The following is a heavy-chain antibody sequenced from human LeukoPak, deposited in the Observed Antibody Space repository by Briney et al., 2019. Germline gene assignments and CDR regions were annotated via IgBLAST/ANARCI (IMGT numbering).Heavy chain of an antibody. D-gene: IGHD1-26*01. CDR1: GFTFSSYA. V-gene: IGHV3-30-3*01. J-gene: IGHJ4*02. CDR2: ISYDGSNK. Sequence: GGSLRLSCAASGFTFSSYAMHWVRQAPGKGLEWVAVISYDGSNKYYADSVKGRFTISRDNSKNTLYLQMNSLRAEDTAVYYCARDAGEVGAGYFDYWGQGTLVTVSS. CDR3: ARDAGEVGAGYFDY.